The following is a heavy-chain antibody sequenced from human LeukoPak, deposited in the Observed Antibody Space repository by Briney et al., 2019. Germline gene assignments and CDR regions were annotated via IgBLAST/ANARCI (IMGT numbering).Heavy chain of an antibody. V-gene: IGHV3-64D*09. Sequence: GGSLRLSCSASGFTFSRYAMHWVRQAPGKGLEYVSGINDNGGRTHYGDSVKGRFSISRDNSKNTLHLQMSTLRAEDTALYYCVKDGGGSYAFDYWGQGILVTVAS. CDR1: GFTFSRYA. CDR2: INDNGGRT. CDR3: VKDGGGSYAFDY. D-gene: IGHD1-26*01. J-gene: IGHJ4*02.